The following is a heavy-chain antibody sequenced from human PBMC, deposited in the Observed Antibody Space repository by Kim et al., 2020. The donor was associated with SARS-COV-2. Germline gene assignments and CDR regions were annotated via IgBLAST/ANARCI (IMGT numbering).Heavy chain of an antibody. J-gene: IGHJ4*02. Sequence: GGSLRLSCADSGFTFSSYAMSWVRQAPGKGLEWVSVLYSGGSSTYYADSVKGRFTISRDNSKNTLYLQMNRLRAEDTAVYYGGDYHGVGSHFTYWGQGTLVTVSS. CDR2: LYSGGSST. V-gene: IGHV3-23*03. CDR3: GDYHGVGSHFTY. CDR1: GFTFSSYA. D-gene: IGHD3-10*01.